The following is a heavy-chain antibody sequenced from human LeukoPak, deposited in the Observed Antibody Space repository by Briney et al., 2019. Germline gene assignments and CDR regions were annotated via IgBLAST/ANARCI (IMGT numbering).Heavy chain of an antibody. D-gene: IGHD5-12*01. J-gene: IGHJ4*02. Sequence: GGSLRLSCAASGFTFSNYAMNWVRQAPGKGLEWVSVVIGSSGSTDYADSVKGRFTISRDISKNTLYLQMNRLRAEDTAIYFCAKGGYDYIEIGYLDYWGQGTPVTVAS. CDR1: GFTFSNYA. CDR3: AKGGYDYIEIGYLDY. V-gene: IGHV3-23*01. CDR2: VIGSSGST.